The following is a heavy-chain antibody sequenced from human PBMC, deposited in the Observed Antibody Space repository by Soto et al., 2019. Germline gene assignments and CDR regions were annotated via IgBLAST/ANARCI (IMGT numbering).Heavy chain of an antibody. Sequence: EVKVVESGGGLVQPGGSLRLSCAAPGFTFSKYWMSWVRQAPGKGLEWVANIKEDGSEKYYVYSVKGRFTISRDNAKNSLYLQMNSLRAEDTAVYYCARVPVKVAAGTAWLDPWGQGTLVTVSS. CDR1: GFTFSKYW. CDR2: IKEDGSEK. J-gene: IGHJ5*02. V-gene: IGHV3-7*01. D-gene: IGHD6-13*01. CDR3: ARVPVKVAAGTAWLDP.